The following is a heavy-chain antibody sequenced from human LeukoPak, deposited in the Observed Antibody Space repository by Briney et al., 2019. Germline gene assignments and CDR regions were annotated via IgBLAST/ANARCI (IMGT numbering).Heavy chain of an antibody. V-gene: IGHV3-48*03. J-gene: IGHJ4*02. CDR2: ISRSGNSI. D-gene: IGHD5-12*01. CDR3: ARPYSAYAFDY. CDR1: GFTFSSYE. Sequence: GGSLRLSCAASGFTFSSYEMNWVRQAPGKGLEWLSYISRSGNSIFYADSVKGRFTISRDNAKNSLYLQMNSLRAEDTAVYYCARPYSAYAFDYWGQGTQVTVSS.